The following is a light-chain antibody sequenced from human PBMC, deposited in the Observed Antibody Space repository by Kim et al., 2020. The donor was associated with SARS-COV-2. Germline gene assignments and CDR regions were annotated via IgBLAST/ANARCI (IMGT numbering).Light chain of an antibody. Sequence: VSVALVQTARITCGGNNIGSKNVHWYQQKPGQAPVLVIYRDSNRPSGIPERFSGSNSGNTATLTISRAQAGDEADYYCQVWDSSTVFGGGTKVTVL. CDR2: RDS. CDR1: NIGSKN. J-gene: IGLJ3*02. CDR3: QVWDSSTV. V-gene: IGLV3-9*01.